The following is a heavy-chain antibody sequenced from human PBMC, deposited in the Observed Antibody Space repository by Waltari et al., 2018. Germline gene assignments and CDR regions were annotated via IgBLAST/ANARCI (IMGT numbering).Heavy chain of an antibody. CDR1: GYTFTGYD. CDR3: ARDYEGTIDY. CDR2: INPNSGGT. V-gene: IGHV1-2*06. Sequence: QVQLAQSGAEVKKPGASVKVSCQASGYTFTGYDMHWVRQAPGQGLEWMGRINPNSGGTNYAQKFQGRVTMTRDTSISTAYMELGRLRSDDTAVYYCARDYEGTIDYWGQGTLVTVSS. D-gene: IGHD3-3*01. J-gene: IGHJ4*02.